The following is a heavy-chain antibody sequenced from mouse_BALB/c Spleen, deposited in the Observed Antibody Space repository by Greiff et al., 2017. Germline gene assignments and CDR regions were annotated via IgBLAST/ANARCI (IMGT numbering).Heavy chain of an antibody. CDR1: SYTFTDYA. CDR3: ARDYGYAMDD. J-gene: IGHJ4*01. CDR2: ISTYYGNT. V-gene: IGHV1-67*01. D-gene: IGHD1-1*01. Sequence: QVQLQQSGPELVRPGVSVKISCKGSSYTFTDYAMHWVKQSHAKSLEWIGVISTYYGNTNYNQKFKGKATMTVDKSSSTAYMELARLTSEDSAVYYCARDYGYAMDDWGQGTSVTVSS.